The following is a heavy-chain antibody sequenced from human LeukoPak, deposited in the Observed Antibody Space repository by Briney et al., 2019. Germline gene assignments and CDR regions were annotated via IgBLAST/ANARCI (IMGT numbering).Heavy chain of an antibody. V-gene: IGHV3-23*01. CDR3: AKARRGYDRIFDY. Sequence: GGSLRLSCAASGFTFSSYAMSWVRQAPGKGLEWVSAISGSGGSTSYADSVKGRFTISRDNSKNTLYLQMNSLRAEDTAVYYCAKARRGYDRIFDYWGQGTLVTVSS. D-gene: IGHD5-12*01. J-gene: IGHJ4*02. CDR2: ISGSGGST. CDR1: GFTFSSYA.